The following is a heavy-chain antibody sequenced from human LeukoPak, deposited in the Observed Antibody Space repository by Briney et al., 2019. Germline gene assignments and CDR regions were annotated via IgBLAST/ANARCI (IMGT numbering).Heavy chain of an antibody. CDR1: GFTFSSYG. D-gene: IGHD3-10*01. Sequence: GGSLRLSCAASGFTFSSYGMSWVRQAPGKGQEWVSAISGSGGSTYYADSVKGRFTISRDNSKNTLYLQMNSLRAEDTAVYYFAKVRSGSPIDYWGQGTLVTVSS. CDR3: AKVRSGSPIDY. CDR2: ISGSGGST. V-gene: IGHV3-23*01. J-gene: IGHJ4*02.